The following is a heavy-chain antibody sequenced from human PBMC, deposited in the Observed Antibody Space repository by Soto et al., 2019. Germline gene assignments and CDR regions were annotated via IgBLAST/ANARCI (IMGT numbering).Heavy chain of an antibody. Sequence: SETLSLTCTVSGGSISSSSYHWGWIRQPPGEGLEWIGSIHYSGNTYYNPSLRSRVTISVDTSKNQFSLKLSSVTAADTAVYYCACIFSGGYGYGFYYYGMDVWGQATTVTVSS. V-gene: IGHV4-39*01. CDR3: ACIFSGGYGYGFYYYGMDV. J-gene: IGHJ6*02. D-gene: IGHD5-18*01. CDR1: GGSISSSSYH. CDR2: IHYSGNT.